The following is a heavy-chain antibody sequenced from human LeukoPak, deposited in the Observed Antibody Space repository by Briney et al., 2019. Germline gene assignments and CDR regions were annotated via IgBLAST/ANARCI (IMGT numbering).Heavy chain of an antibody. Sequence: KASETLSLTCAVYGGSFSGYYWSWIRQPPGKGLEWIGEINHSGSTNYNPSLKSRVTISVDTSKNQFSLKLSSVTAADTAVYYCASLGGNWFDPWGQGILVTVSS. D-gene: IGHD3-16*01. CDR3: ASLGGNWFDP. V-gene: IGHV4-34*01. CDR1: GGSFSGYY. CDR2: INHSGST. J-gene: IGHJ5*02.